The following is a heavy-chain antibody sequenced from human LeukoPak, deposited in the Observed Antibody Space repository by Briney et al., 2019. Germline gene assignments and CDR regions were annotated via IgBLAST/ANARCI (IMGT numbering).Heavy chain of an antibody. CDR3: ARDYGDYLY. CDR1: GFTFSSYE. Sequence: PGGSLRLSCAASGFTFSSYEMNWVRQAPGKGLEWVSYISSSGSIIYYADSVKGRFTISRDNAKNSLYLQMNSLRAEDTAVYYCARDYGDYLYWGQGTLVTVSS. D-gene: IGHD4-17*01. J-gene: IGHJ4*02. V-gene: IGHV3-48*03. CDR2: ISSSGSII.